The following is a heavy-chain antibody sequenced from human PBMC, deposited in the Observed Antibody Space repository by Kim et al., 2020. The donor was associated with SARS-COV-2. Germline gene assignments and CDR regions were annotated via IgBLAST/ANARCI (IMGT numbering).Heavy chain of an antibody. CDR1: GGSISSSSYY. CDR3: ASSPILGAMGGWFDP. V-gene: IGHV4-39*01. J-gene: IGHJ5*02. CDR2: IYYSGST. D-gene: IGHD1-26*01. Sequence: SETLSLTCTVSGGSISSSSYYWGWIRQPPGKGLEWIGSIYYSGSTYYNPSLKSRVIISVDTSMNQFSLKLSSVTAADTAVYYCASSPILGAMGGWFDPWGQGTLVTVSS.